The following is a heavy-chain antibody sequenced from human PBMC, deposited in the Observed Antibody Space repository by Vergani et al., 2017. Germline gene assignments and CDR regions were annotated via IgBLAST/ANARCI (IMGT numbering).Heavy chain of an antibody. CDR2: IIPIFGTA. J-gene: IGHJ6*02. D-gene: IGHD5-12*01. Sequence: QVQLVQSGAEVKKPGSSVKVSCKASGGTFSSYAISWVRQAPGQGLEWMGGIIPIFGTANYAQKFQGRVTMTEDTSTDTAYMELSSLRSEDTAVYYCATPRLRFSYYYYYGMDVWGQXP. CDR1: GGTFSSYA. CDR3: ATPRLRFSYYYYYGMDV. V-gene: IGHV1-69*06.